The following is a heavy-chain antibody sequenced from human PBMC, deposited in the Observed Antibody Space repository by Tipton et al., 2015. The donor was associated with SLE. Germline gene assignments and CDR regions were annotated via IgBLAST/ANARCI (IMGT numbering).Heavy chain of an antibody. J-gene: IGHJ4*02. CDR1: DGSISSSDYY. Sequence: TLSLTCTVSDGSISSSDYYWGWIRQPPGKGLEWIGSVFYTGNTYYNPSLNSRVTTSVDTSKNQFSLKVSSVTAADTAVYYCARGPYSPGWVDYWGQGTLVTVSS. CDR3: ARGPYSPGWVDY. D-gene: IGHD5-12*01. CDR2: VFYTGNT. V-gene: IGHV4-39*07.